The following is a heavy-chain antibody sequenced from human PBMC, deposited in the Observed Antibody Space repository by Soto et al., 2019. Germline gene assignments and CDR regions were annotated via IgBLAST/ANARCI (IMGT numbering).Heavy chain of an antibody. D-gene: IGHD3-10*01. J-gene: IGHJ6*02. CDR1: GGSISSYY. CDR3: ASDSGSGSYYEYYYYYGMDV. Sequence: SETLSLTCTVSGGSISSYYWSWIRQPPGKGLEWIGYIYYSGSTNYNPSLKSRVTIAVDTSKNQFSLKLSSVTAADTAVYYCASDSGSGSYYEYYYYYGMDVWGQGTTVTVSS. CDR2: IYYSGST. V-gene: IGHV4-59*01.